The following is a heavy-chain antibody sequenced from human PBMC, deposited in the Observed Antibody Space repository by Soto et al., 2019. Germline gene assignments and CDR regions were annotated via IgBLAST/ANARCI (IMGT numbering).Heavy chain of an antibody. CDR1: GYIFTGYH. CDR3: ARDARGTRGFDEMDI. D-gene: IGHD3-9*01. J-gene: IGHJ6*02. V-gene: IGHV1-2*02. CDR2: INPNSGDT. Sequence: ASVKVSCKASGYIFTGYHIHWVRQAPGRGLEWMGWINPNSGDTEYAQNFQGRVTTTRDTSFNLVYMEMSGLMSDDTAVYYCARDARGTRGFDEMDIWGQGTTVTVSS.